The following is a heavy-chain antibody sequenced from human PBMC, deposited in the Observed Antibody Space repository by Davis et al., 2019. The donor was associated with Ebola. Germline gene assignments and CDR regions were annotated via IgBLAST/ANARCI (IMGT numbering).Heavy chain of an antibody. D-gene: IGHD5-18*01. CDR1: GGSVSSGTYY. Sequence: SETLSLTCTVSGGSVSSGTYYWSWIRQPPGKGLEWIGYIYSSGTTNYNPSLKSRVTISVDTSKNQFSLKLTSVTAADTAVYYCLRGPGYSYGRGEFEYWGQGTLVTVSS. CDR2: IYSSGTT. V-gene: IGHV4-61*01. J-gene: IGHJ4*02. CDR3: LRGPGYSYGRGEFEY.